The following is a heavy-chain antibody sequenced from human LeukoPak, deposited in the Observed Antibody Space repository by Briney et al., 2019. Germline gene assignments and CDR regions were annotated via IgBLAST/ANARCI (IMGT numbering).Heavy chain of an antibody. J-gene: IGHJ4*02. Sequence: GGSLRLSCAASGFTFSSYAMSWVRQAPGKGLEWVSAISGSGGSTYYADSVKGRFPISRDNSKNTLYLQMNSLRAEDTAVYYCAKGRGMVRGSFDYWGQETLVTVSS. CDR3: AKGRGMVRGSFDY. CDR2: ISGSGGST. V-gene: IGHV3-23*01. CDR1: GFTFSSYA. D-gene: IGHD3-10*01.